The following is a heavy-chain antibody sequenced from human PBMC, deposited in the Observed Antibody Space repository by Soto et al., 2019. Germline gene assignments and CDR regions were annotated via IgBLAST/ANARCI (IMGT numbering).Heavy chain of an antibody. CDR3: ARDPADYDFWSGYYNLSFDY. D-gene: IGHD3-3*01. Sequence: GGSLRLSCAASGFTFSSYAMHWVRQAPGKGLEWVAVISYDGSNKYYADSVKGRFTISRDNSKNTLYLQMNSLRAEDTAVYYCARDPADYDFWSGYYNLSFDYWGQGTLVTVSS. J-gene: IGHJ4*02. V-gene: IGHV3-30-3*01. CDR1: GFTFSSYA. CDR2: ISYDGSNK.